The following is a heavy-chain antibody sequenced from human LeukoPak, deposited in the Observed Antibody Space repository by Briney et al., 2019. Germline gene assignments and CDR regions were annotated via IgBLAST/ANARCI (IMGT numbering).Heavy chain of an antibody. CDR2: IYTSGST. Sequence: SETLSLTCTVSGGSISSYYWSWIRQPAGKGLEWIGRIYTSGSTNYNPSLKSRVTISVDTSKNQFSLKLSSVTAADTAVYYCARGYYDSSGYGGLEGTFDYWGQGTLVTVSS. V-gene: IGHV4-4*07. CDR1: GGSISSYY. CDR3: ARGYYDSSGYGGLEGTFDY. J-gene: IGHJ4*02. D-gene: IGHD3-22*01.